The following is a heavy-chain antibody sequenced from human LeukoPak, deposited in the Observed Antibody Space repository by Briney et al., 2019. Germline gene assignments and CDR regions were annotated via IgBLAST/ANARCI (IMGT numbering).Heavy chain of an antibody. CDR1: GGTFSSYA. V-gene: IGHV1-69*06. Sequence: SVRVSCKASGGTFSSYAISWVRQAPGQGLEWMGGIIPIFGTANYAQKFQGRVTITADKSTSTAYMELSSLRSEDTAVYYCASGWNCSGGSCYSGDYWGQGTLVTVSS. D-gene: IGHD2-15*01. CDR2: IIPIFGTA. J-gene: IGHJ4*02. CDR3: ASGWNCSGGSCYSGDY.